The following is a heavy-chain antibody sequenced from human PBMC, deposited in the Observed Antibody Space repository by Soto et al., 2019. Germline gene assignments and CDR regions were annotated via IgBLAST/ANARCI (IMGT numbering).Heavy chain of an antibody. CDR3: ARHAYCGGDCYIGWFDP. CDR2: IYYSGST. CDR1: GGSISSSSYY. D-gene: IGHD2-21*02. Sequence: SETLSLTCTVSGGSISSSSYYWGWIRQPPGKGLEWIGSIYYSGSTYYNPSLKSRVTISVDTSKNQFSLKLSSVTAADTAVYYCARHAYCGGDCYIGWFDPWGQGTLVTVPQ. V-gene: IGHV4-39*01. J-gene: IGHJ5*02.